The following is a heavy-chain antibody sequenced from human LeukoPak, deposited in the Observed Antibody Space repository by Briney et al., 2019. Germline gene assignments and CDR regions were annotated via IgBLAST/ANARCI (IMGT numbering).Heavy chain of an antibody. V-gene: IGHV3-48*04. Sequence: PGGSLRLSCAASGFTFSSYGMNWVRQAPGKGLEWVSYISSSSSTIYYADSVKGRFAISRDNAKNSLYLQMNSLRAEDTAVYYCAREPEYCSSTSCYDYWGQGTLVTVSS. CDR2: ISSSSSTI. CDR3: AREPEYCSSTSCYDY. CDR1: GFTFSSYG. J-gene: IGHJ4*02. D-gene: IGHD2-2*01.